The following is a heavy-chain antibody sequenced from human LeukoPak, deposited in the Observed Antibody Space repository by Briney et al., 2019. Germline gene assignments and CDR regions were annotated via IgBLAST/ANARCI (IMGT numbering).Heavy chain of an antibody. V-gene: IGHV3-7*01. D-gene: IGHD3-22*01. CDR2: IKQDGSVK. J-gene: IGHJ6*03. CDR1: GFTFSSHW. CDR3: ARDGYDSSGYYYYYMDV. Sequence: PGGSLRLSCAASGFTFSSHWMTWGRQAPGKGLEWVANIKQDGSVKSYLDSVKGRFTISRDNAKNSLYLQMNSLRAEDTAVYYCARDGYDSSGYYYYYMDVWGKGTTVTVSS.